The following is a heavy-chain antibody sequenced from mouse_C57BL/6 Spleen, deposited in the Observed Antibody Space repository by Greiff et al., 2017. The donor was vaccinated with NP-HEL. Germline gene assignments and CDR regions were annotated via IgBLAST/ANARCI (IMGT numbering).Heavy chain of an antibody. Sequence: EVQLQQSGPELVKPGASVKISCKASGYTFTDYYMNWVKQSHGKSLEWIGDINPNNGGTSYNQKFKGKATLTVDKSSSTAYMELRSLTSEDSAVYYCARHSYDYVGSYYAMDYWGQGTSVTVSS. CDR3: ARHSYDYVGSYYAMDY. D-gene: IGHD2-4*01. CDR1: GYTFTDYY. V-gene: IGHV1-26*01. J-gene: IGHJ4*01. CDR2: INPNNGGT.